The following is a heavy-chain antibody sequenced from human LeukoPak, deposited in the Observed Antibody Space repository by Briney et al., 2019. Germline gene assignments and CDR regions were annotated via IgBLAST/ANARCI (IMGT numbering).Heavy chain of an antibody. CDR3: ARAPPYYDILTGYPEDWFDP. CDR1: GYTFTSYG. D-gene: IGHD3-9*01. J-gene: IGHJ5*02. V-gene: IGHV1-18*01. Sequence: GASVKVSCKASGYTFTSYGISWVRQAPGQGLEWMGWISAYNGNTNYAQKLQGRVTMTTDTSTSTVYMELRSLRSDDTAVYYCARAPPYYDILTGYPEDWFDPWGQGTLVTVSS. CDR2: ISAYNGNT.